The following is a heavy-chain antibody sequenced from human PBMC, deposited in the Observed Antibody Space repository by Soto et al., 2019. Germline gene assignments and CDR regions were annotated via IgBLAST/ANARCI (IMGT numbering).Heavy chain of an antibody. CDR3: ARGSYYGSGIYYRNWFDP. V-gene: IGHV1-69*01. J-gene: IGHJ5*02. D-gene: IGHD3-10*01. CDR1: GGTFSSYA. Sequence: QVQLVQSGAEVKKPGSSVKVSCKASGGTFSSYAISGVRQAPGQGLEWMGGIIPIFGTANYAQKFQGRVTITADESTSTAYMELSSLRSEDTAVYYCARGSYYGSGIYYRNWFDPWGQGTLVTVSS. CDR2: IIPIFGTA.